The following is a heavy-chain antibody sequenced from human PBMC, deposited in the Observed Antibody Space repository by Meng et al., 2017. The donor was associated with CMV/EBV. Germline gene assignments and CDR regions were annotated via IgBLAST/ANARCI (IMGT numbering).Heavy chain of an antibody. CDR3: AADLSTYDSSGYHSS. CDR2: INHSGST. Sequence: SQTLSLTGAVYGGSFSGYYWSWIRQPPGKGLEWIGEINHSGSTNYNPSLKSRVTISVVTSKNQFSLKLSSVTAADTAVYYCAADLSTYDSSGYHSSWGQGTLVTVSS. CDR1: GGSFSGYY. J-gene: IGHJ4*02. D-gene: IGHD3-22*01. V-gene: IGHV4-34*01.